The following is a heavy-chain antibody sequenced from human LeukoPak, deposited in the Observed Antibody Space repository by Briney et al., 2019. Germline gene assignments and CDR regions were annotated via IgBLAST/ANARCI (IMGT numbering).Heavy chain of an antibody. J-gene: IGHJ4*02. Sequence: SETLSLTCTVSGGSISSNSNYWGWIRQPPGKGLEWIGTIYYSGSTYYNPSLKSRVTISLDTSKNQFSLKLHSVTAADTAVYYCARHGNSWLYDYWGQGTLVTVSS. CDR2: IYYSGST. CDR3: ARHGNSWLYDY. D-gene: IGHD6-13*01. CDR1: GGSISSNSNY. V-gene: IGHV4-39*01.